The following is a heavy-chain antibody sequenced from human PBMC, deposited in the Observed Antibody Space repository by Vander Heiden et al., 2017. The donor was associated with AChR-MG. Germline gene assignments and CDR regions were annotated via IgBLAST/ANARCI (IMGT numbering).Heavy chain of an antibody. CDR3: AKVVVVTINWFDP. CDR1: GFTFSSYA. D-gene: IGHD2-21*02. J-gene: IGHJ5*02. CDR2: ISGSGGST. Sequence: EVQLLESGGGLVQPGGSLRPSCAASGFTFSSYAMSWVRQAPGKGMEWVSAISGSGGSTYYADSVKGRFTISRDNSKNTLYLQMNSLRAEDTAVYYCAKVVVVTINWFDPWGQGTLVTVSS. V-gene: IGHV3-23*01.